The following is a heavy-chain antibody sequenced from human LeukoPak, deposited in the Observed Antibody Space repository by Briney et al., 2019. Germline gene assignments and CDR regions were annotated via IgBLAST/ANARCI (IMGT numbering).Heavy chain of an antibody. CDR1: GGSISSYY. CDR3: ARRYDILTGFDY. CDR2: IYYSGST. Sequence: SETLSLTCTVSGGSISSYYWSWLRQPPGKGLEWIGYIYYSGSTNYNPSLKRRVTISVDTSKNQFSLKLSSVTAADTAVYYCARRYDILTGFDYWGQGTLVTVSS. D-gene: IGHD3-9*01. V-gene: IGHV4-59*08. J-gene: IGHJ4*02.